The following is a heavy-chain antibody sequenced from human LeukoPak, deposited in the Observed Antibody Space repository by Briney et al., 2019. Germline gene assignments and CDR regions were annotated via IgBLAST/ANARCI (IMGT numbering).Heavy chain of an antibody. D-gene: IGHD1-26*01. V-gene: IGHV4-4*09. J-gene: IGHJ4*02. CDR2: IYSGGST. Sequence: SETLSLTCTVSGGSISSYYWSWIRQPPGKGLEWIGYIYSGGSTNYNPSLKSRVTISVDTSKNQFSLKLSSVTAADTAVYYCARLWGVGAAFDYWDQGTLVTVSS. CDR3: ARLWGVGAAFDY. CDR1: GGSISSYY.